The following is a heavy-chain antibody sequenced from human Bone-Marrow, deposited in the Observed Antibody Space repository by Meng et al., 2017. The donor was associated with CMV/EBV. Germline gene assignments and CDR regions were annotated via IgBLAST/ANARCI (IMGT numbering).Heavy chain of an antibody. J-gene: IGHJ4*02. CDR1: GYTFTGYN. V-gene: IGHV1-2*02. CDR2: INPNSGGT. Sequence: GYTFTGYNMHWVREAPGQGVEWLGWINPNSGGTNYAQKFQGRVNMTRDTSISTAYMELSRLRSDDTAVYYCARMPAIAVAGVLGFDYWGQGTLVTVSS. CDR3: ARMPAIAVAGVLGFDY. D-gene: IGHD6-19*01.